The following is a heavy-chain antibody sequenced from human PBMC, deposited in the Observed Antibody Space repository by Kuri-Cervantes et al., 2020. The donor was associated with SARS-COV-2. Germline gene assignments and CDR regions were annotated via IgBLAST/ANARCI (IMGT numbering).Heavy chain of an antibody. CDR1: GGSISSYF. CDR3: ARGGYDLWSGPKHQFDY. Sequence: GSLRLSCTVSGGSISSYFWSWIRQPPGKGLEWIGYIYSSGSTNYNPSLKSRVTISVDTSKNQFSLKLSSVTAADTAVYYCARGGYDLWSGPKHQFDYWGQGTLVTVSS. CDR2: IYSSGST. J-gene: IGHJ4*02. D-gene: IGHD3-3*01. V-gene: IGHV4-59*01.